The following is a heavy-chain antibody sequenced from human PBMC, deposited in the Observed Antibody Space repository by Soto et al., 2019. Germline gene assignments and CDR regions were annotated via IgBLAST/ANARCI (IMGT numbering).Heavy chain of an antibody. D-gene: IGHD6-13*01. Sequence: QVQLVQSGPEVRKPGASVKVSCKASGYIFSRYGISWVRQAPGQGLEWMGWISGYNGNTKFGERVQGRVNVTTDTSTRTAYMEWRSLRSDDTAVYYCAREAAAERNYYGLDVWGQGTTVIVSS. CDR2: ISGYNGNT. J-gene: IGHJ6*02. CDR3: AREAAAERNYYGLDV. V-gene: IGHV1-18*01. CDR1: GYIFSRYG.